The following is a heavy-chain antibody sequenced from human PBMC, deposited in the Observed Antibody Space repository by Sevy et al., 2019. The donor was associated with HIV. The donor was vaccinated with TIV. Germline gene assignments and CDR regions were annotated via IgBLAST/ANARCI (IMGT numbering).Heavy chain of an antibody. CDR3: AKDRRYGDIGLFDY. Sequence: GGSLRLSCVVSGFTFSSYALSWVRQAPGKGLEWVSVIRGSGDTTYYADSVKGRFTISRDNSKNTVYLQINSLRAEDTAVYYCAKDRRYGDIGLFDYWGQGTLVTVSS. J-gene: IGHJ4*02. CDR1: GFTFSSYA. D-gene: IGHD4-17*01. CDR2: IRGSGDTT. V-gene: IGHV3-23*01.